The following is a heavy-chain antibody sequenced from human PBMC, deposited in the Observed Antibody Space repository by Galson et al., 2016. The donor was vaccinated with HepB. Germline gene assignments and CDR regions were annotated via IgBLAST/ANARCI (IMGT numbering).Heavy chain of an antibody. Sequence: SLRLSCATSGFTFSNFWMHWVRQAPGKGLVWVSRINSDGSNTTYADSVKGRFTISRDNSKNTLYLQMNSLRAEDTAVYYCARTNIVATITGLQLYHYYGMDVWGQGTTVTVSS. CDR2: INSDGSNT. J-gene: IGHJ6*02. V-gene: IGHV3-74*01. CDR1: GFTFSNFW. CDR3: ARTNIVATITGLQLYHYYGMDV. D-gene: IGHD5-12*01.